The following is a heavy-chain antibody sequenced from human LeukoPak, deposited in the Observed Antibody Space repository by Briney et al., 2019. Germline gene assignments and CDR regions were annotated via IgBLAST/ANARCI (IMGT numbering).Heavy chain of an antibody. CDR2: IDWDDDK. CDR3: ARRSFGGTYHAFDY. Sequence: SGPTLVHPTQTLTLTCTFSGFSLSTSGMCVSWIRQPPGKALEWLARIDWDDDKYYSTSLKTRLTISKDTSKNQVVLTMTNMDPVDTGTYYCARRSFGGTYHAFDYWGQGTLVTVSS. J-gene: IGHJ4*02. D-gene: IGHD1-26*01. V-gene: IGHV2-70*11. CDR1: GFSLSTSGMC.